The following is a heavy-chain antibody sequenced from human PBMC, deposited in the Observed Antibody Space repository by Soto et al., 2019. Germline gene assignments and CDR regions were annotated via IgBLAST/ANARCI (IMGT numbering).Heavy chain of an antibody. CDR2: IYYSGST. Sequence: PGKGLEWIGSIYYSGSTYYNPSLKSRVTISVGTSKNQFSLKLSSVTAADTAVYYGAIHNNRVVASFFTIWRQG. V-gene: IGHV4-39*01. J-gene: IGHJ3*02. D-gene: IGHD2-15*01. CDR3: AIHNNRVVASFFTI.